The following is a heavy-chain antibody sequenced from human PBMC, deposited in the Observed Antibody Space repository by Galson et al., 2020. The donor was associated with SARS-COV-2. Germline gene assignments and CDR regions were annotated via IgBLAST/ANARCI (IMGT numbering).Heavy chain of an antibody. CDR3: ARGRIGVVPAPILGLGPYYEYYAMDV. CDR2: INHSGSA. Sequence: ETSETLSLTCAVYVGSFSGFSWSCVRQSPGKGLEWIGEINHSGSAHYNPSLNSRVTISVDTSKNQFSLKLTSVTAAETGVYFCARGRIGVVPAPILGLGPYYEYYAMDVWGQGTTITVSS. CDR1: VGSFSGFS. D-gene: IGHD2-2*01. J-gene: IGHJ6*02. V-gene: IGHV4-34*01.